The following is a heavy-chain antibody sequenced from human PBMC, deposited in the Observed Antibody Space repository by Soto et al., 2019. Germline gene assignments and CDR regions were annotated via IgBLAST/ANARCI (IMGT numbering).Heavy chain of an antibody. CDR1: GESISSSSYY. CDR3: ARQRTTVVTQAYFDH. J-gene: IGHJ4*02. CDR2: IYYSGRT. Sequence: SETLSLTCIVSGESISSSSYYWGWIRQPPGKGLEWIGSIYYSGRTYYNPSFKSRVTISIDTSKNQFSLKLSSVTATDTAVYYCARQRTTVVTQAYFDHWGQGALVTAPQ. D-gene: IGHD2-21*02. V-gene: IGHV4-39*01.